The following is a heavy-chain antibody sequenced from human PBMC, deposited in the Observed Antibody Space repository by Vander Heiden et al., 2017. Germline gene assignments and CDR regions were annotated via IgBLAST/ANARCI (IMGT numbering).Heavy chain of an antibody. Sequence: EVQLVESGGGLVQPGESLRLSCAASGFSFSIYSMDWVRQAPGKGLEWISHIRSSITTINYADSVKGRFTISRDNSKNLLYLQMSSLRAEDTAVYFCARVSAAADNWGRGTLVTVSS. CDR1: GFSFSIYS. CDR2: IRSSITTI. V-gene: IGHV3-48*01. D-gene: IGHD2-2*01. CDR3: ARVSAAADN. J-gene: IGHJ4*02.